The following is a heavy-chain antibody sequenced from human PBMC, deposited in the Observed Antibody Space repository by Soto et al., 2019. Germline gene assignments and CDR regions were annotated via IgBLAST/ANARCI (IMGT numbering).Heavy chain of an antibody. CDR1: GGSINSGDYY. CDR3: TRTAGYVYQLLFNY. CDR2: IYYSGST. V-gene: IGHV4-30-4*01. Sequence: SETLSLTCTVSGGSINSGDYYWSWIRQPPGKGLEWIGYIYYSGSTYYNPSLKSRVTISVDTSKNQFSLKLSSVTAADTAVYYCTRTAGYVYQLLFNYWGQGXLVTV. D-gene: IGHD2-2*01. J-gene: IGHJ4*01.